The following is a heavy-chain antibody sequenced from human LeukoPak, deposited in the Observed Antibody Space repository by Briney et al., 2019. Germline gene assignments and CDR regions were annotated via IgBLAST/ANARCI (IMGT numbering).Heavy chain of an antibody. J-gene: IGHJ6*03. CDR1: GYTLTELS. V-gene: IGHV1-24*01. CDR3: ATQTTYYYYYYMGV. CDR2: FDPEDGET. Sequence: ASVKVSCKVSGYTLTELSMHWVRQAPGKGLEWMGGFDPEDGETIYAQKFQGRVTMTEDTSTDTAYMELSSLRSEGTAVYYCATQTTYYYYYYMGVWGKGTTVTVSS. D-gene: IGHD4-11*01.